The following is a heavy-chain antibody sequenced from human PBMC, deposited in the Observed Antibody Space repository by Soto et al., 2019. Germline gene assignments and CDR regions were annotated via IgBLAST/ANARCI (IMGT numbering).Heavy chain of an antibody. V-gene: IGHV3-7*01. CDR1: GFNVMSYW. CDR3: ARDIGFDYVN. Sequence: LRLSCAVSGFNVMSYWMSWVRQAPGKGLEWVSSVKEDGSELYYLHSVRGRFSISRDSAGNALHLTMNYLSAEDTGVYFCARDIGFDYVNWGQGXPVTVYS. J-gene: IGHJ4*02. CDR2: VKEDGSEL. D-gene: IGHD3-16*01.